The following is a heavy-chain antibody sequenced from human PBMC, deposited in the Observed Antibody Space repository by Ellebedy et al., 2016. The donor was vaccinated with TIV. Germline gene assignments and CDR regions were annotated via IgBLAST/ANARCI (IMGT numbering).Heavy chain of an antibody. CDR1: GFTFSSYG. Sequence: PGGSLRLSCAASGFTFSSYGMHWVRQAPGKGLEWVAVISYDGSNKYYADSVKGRFTISRDNSKNTLYLQMNSLRAEDTAVYYCARVSGYSYGYDSTAIPFDYWGQGTLVTVSS. CDR2: ISYDGSNK. J-gene: IGHJ4*02. V-gene: IGHV3-30*03. CDR3: ARVSGYSYGYDSTAIPFDY. D-gene: IGHD5-18*01.